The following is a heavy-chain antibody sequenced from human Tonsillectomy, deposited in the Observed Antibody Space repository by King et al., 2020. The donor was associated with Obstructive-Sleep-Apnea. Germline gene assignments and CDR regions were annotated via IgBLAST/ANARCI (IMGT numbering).Heavy chain of an antibody. CDR2: IKSKTDGGTT. Sequence: VQLVESGGGLVKPGGSLRLSCAASGFTFSNAWMSWVRQAPGKGLEWVGRIKSKTDGGTTDYAAPVKGRFTISRDDSKNTLYLQKNSLKTEDTAVYYCTTDRRYFDWLLPFDYWGQGTLVTVSS. CDR3: TTDRRYFDWLLPFDY. J-gene: IGHJ4*02. D-gene: IGHD3-9*01. CDR1: GFTFSNAW. V-gene: IGHV3-15*01.